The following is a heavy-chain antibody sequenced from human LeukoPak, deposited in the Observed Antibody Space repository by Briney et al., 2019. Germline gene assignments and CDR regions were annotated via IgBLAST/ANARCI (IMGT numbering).Heavy chain of an antibody. CDR3: AKDLQSYYYDSSGDAFDI. D-gene: IGHD3-22*01. J-gene: IGHJ3*02. CDR2: ISGSGGST. V-gene: IGHV3-23*01. Sequence: GGSLRLSCTVSGFTFTDYYMSWVRQAPGKGLEWVSAISGSGGSTYYADSVKGRFTISRDNSKNTLYLQMNSLRAEDTAVYYCAKDLQSYYYDSSGDAFDIWGQGTMVTVSS. CDR1: GFTFTDYY.